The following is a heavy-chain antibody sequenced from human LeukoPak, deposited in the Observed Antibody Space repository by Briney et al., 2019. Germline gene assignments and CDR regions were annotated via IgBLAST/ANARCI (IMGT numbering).Heavy chain of an antibody. CDR1: AFTISTYW. D-gene: IGHD3-16*02. J-gene: IGHJ3*02. Sequence: GGSLRLSCAASAFTISTYWMSWVRRAPGKGLEWVANIKQDGSEKYYVGSVKGRFTISRDNAKNSLYLQMNRLRAEDTAVYYCVREMGLSDAFDIWGQGTMVTVSS. V-gene: IGHV3-7*01. CDR2: IKQDGSEK. CDR3: VREMGLSDAFDI.